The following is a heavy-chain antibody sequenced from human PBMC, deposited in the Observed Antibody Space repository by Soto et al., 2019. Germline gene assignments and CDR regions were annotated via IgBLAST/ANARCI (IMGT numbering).Heavy chain of an antibody. J-gene: IGHJ5*02. Sequence: QVQLVQSGAEVKKPGASVKVSCKASGYTFTGYYMHWVRQAPGQGLEWMGWINPNSGGTNYAQKFQGWVTMTRDTSISTADMELSRLRSDDTAVYYCARELPSSSWYFDPWGQGTLVTVSS. V-gene: IGHV1-2*04. CDR1: GYTFTGYY. D-gene: IGHD6-13*01. CDR2: INPNSGGT. CDR3: ARELPSSSWYFDP.